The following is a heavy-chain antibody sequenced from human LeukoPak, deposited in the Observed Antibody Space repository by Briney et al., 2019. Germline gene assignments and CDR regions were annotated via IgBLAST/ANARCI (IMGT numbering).Heavy chain of an antibody. J-gene: IGHJ4*02. CDR3: AREGYGQRYYFDY. Sequence: ASVKVSCKASGYTFTSYAMHWVRQAPGQGREWMGIINPSGGSTSYAQKFQGRVTMTRDMSTSTVYMELSSLRSEDTAVYYCAREGYGQRYYFDYWGQGALVTVSS. CDR1: GYTFTSYA. D-gene: IGHD3-10*01. CDR2: INPSGGST. V-gene: IGHV1-46*01.